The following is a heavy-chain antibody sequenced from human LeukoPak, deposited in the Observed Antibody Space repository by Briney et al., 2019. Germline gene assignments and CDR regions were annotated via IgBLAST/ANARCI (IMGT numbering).Heavy chain of an antibody. D-gene: IGHD1-26*01. CDR1: GYTFTGYY. CDR3: ARERRKGELSLVY. Sequence: ASVKVSCKASGYTFTGYYMHWVRQAPGRGLEWMGWINPNSGGTNYAQKFQGRVTMTRDTSISTAYMELSRLRSDDTAVYYCARERRKGELSLVYWGQGTLVTVSS. CDR2: INPNSGGT. V-gene: IGHV1-2*02. J-gene: IGHJ4*02.